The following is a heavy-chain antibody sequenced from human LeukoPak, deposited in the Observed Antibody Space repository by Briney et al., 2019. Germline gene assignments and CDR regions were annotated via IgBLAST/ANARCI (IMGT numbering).Heavy chain of an antibody. J-gene: IGHJ4*02. CDR1: GYSISSGYY. Sequence: PSETLSLTCTVSGYSISSGYYWGWIRQPPGKGLEWIGSIYHSGSTYYNPSLKSRVTISVDTSKNQFSLKLSSVTAADTAVYYCARRLSDYWGQGTLVTVSS. CDR3: ARRLSDY. CDR2: IYHSGST. D-gene: IGHD6-25*01. V-gene: IGHV4-38-2*02.